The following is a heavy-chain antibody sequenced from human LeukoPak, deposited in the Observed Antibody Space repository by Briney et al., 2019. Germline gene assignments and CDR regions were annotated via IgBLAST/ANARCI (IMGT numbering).Heavy chain of an antibody. D-gene: IGHD5-24*01. CDR2: IYFSGSA. J-gene: IGHJ3*02. Sequence: KPSETLSLTCTVSSDITHYWGWIRQPPGKGLECIGSIYFSGSAYYNPSLKSRVTISVDTSKNQFSLKVTSVTAADTAVYYCVRSDGARVFDSWGQGTIVTVSS. V-gene: IGHV4-39*07. CDR3: VRSDGARVFDS. CDR1: SDITHY.